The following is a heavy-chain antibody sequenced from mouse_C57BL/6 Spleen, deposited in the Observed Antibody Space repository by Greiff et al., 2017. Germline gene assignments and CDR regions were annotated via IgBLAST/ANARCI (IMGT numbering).Heavy chain of an antibody. CDR1: GYTFTSYW. CDR2: IHPNSGST. D-gene: IGHD3-2*02. J-gene: IGHJ2*01. CDR3: ARRSSGYLDY. V-gene: IGHV1-64*01. Sequence: QVQLQQSGAELVKPGASVKLSCKASGYTFTSYWMHWVKQRPGQGLEWIGMIHPNSGSTNYNEKFKSKATLTVDKSSSTAYMQLSSLTSEDSAVYYCARRSSGYLDYWGQGTTLTVSS.